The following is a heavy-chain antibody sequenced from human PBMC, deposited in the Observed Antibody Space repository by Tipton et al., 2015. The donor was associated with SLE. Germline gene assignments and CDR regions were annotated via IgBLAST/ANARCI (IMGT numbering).Heavy chain of an antibody. J-gene: IGHJ5*01. V-gene: IGHV3-23*01. CDR2: ISGSGGSP. CDR1: GFTFSSYA. Sequence: AVSGFTFSSYAMTWVRQAPGKGLEWVSGISGSGGSPDYADSVKGRFAISRDDAKNSLYLQMNSLRVEDTAVYYCVRAPPVGADNWFASWGQGTLVIVSS. D-gene: IGHD2-2*01. CDR3: VRAPPVGADNWFAS.